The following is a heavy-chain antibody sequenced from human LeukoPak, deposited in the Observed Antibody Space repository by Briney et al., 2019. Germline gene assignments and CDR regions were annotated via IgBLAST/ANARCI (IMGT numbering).Heavy chain of an antibody. CDR2: VSGSGSST. V-gene: IGHV3-23*01. CDR3: AKRTDVLTGYYNA. Sequence: GGSLRLSCAASGFTFSSYAMSWVRQASGKGLEWVSHVSGSGSSTYYADSVKGRFTISRDNSNNALYLQMNSLRGDDTAVYYCAKRTDVLTGYYNAWGLGTLVTLSS. J-gene: IGHJ5*02. D-gene: IGHD3-9*01. CDR1: GFTFSSYA.